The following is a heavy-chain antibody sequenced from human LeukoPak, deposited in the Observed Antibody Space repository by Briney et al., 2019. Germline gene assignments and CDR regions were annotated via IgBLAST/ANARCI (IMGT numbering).Heavy chain of an antibody. CDR1: GGSISSGGYY. D-gene: IGHD6-13*01. CDR2: IYYSGST. J-gene: IGHJ4*02. V-gene: IGHV4-31*03. CDR3: ARAPYSSSWYSIDY. Sequence: SETLSLTCTVSGGSISSGGYYWSWIRQHPGKGLEWIGYIYYSGSTYYNPSLKSRVTISVDTSKNQFSLKLSSVTAADTAVYYCARAPYSSSWYSIDYWGQGTLVTVSS.